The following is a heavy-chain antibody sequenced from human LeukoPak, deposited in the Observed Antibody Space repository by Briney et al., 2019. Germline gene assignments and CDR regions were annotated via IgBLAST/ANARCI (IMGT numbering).Heavy chain of an antibody. CDR3: ARDSHGYSSSSHLGY. CDR1: GGSISSGGYY. J-gene: IGHJ4*02. Sequence: PSQTLSLTCTVSGGSISSGGYYWSWIRQHPGKGLEWIGYIYYSGSTYYNPSLKSRVTISVDTSKNQFSLKLSSVTAADTAVYCCARDSHGYSSSSHLGYWGQGTLVTVSS. D-gene: IGHD6-6*01. V-gene: IGHV4-31*03. CDR2: IYYSGST.